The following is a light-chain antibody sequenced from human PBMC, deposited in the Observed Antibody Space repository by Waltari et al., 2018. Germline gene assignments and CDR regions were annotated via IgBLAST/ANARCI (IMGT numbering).Light chain of an antibody. V-gene: IGKV1-5*03. CDR1: QSISTW. CDR2: KAS. J-gene: IGKJ4*01. Sequence: DIQMTQSPSTLSASVGDRVTITCRASQSISTWLAWYQQKPGKAPKLLVYKASSLERGVPSRFSGGGSGTEFTLTISSLQPDDLAAYYCQQYQTSPVTFGGGTKLEI. CDR3: QQYQTSPVT.